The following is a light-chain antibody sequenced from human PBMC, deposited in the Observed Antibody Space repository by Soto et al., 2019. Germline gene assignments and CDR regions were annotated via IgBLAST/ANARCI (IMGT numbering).Light chain of an antibody. CDR1: QSVSSNY. J-gene: IGKJ2*01. CDR3: QHYGRSAYT. V-gene: IGKV3-20*01. Sequence: EIVLTQSPGTLSLSPGERATLSCRASQSVSSNYLAWYKQKPAQAPRLLIYGASSRATGIPDRFSGSGSGTDFTLTISRLEPEDFAVYYCQHYGRSAYTFGQGTTLEIK. CDR2: GAS.